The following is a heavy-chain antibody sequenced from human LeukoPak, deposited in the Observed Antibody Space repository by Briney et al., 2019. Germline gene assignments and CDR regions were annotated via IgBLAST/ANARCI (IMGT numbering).Heavy chain of an antibody. J-gene: IGHJ4*02. CDR1: GYRFTNYW. Sequence: GESLKISCKGSGYRFTNYWIGWVRQMPGKGLEWMGIIYPGDSDTRYSPSFQGQVTISADKSISTAYLQWSSLKASDTAMYYCARLEGRAWEIQLWSANWGQGTLVIVSS. V-gene: IGHV5-51*01. CDR2: IYPGDSDT. D-gene: IGHD5-18*01. CDR3: ARLEGRAWEIQLWSAN.